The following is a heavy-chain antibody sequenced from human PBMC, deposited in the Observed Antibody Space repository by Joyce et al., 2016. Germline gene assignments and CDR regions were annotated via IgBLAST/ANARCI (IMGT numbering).Heavy chain of an antibody. CDR1: AFTVSNNY. CDR3: KTRNF. V-gene: IGHV3-66*02. Sequence: EVQLVESGGGLVQPGGSLRLSCAASAFTVSNNYMSWVRQAPGKGLEGVSFSYSGGDTYYADSVKGRFTISRDSSKNTLYLQMNRLKSEDTAVYYCKTRNFWGQGTLVTVSS. D-gene: IGHD1/OR15-1a*01. J-gene: IGHJ4*02. CDR2: SYSGGDT.